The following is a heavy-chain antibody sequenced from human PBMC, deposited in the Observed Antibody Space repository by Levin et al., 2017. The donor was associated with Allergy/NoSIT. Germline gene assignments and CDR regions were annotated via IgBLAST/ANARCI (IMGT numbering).Heavy chain of an antibody. CDR1: GGTFSSYA. CDR2: IIPIFGTA. J-gene: IGHJ4*02. CDR3: ARIDCSGGSCYDYFDY. V-gene: IGHV1-69*13. D-gene: IGHD2-15*01. Sequence: SVKVSCKASGGTFSSYAISWVQQAPGQGLEWMGGIIPIFGTANYAQKFQGRVTITADESTSTAYMELSSLRSEDTAVYYCARIDCSGGSCYDYFDYWGQGTLVTVSS.